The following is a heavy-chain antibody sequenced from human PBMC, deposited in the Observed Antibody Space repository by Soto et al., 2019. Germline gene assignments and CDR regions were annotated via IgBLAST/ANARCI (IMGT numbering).Heavy chain of an antibody. CDR1: GGTFSSYA. Sequence: QVQLVQSGAGVKKPGSSVKVSCKASGGTFSSYAISWVRQAPGQGLEWMGGIIPIFGTANYAQKFQGRVTITADESTRTAYMELSSRRSEDTAVYYFAGPIGDSRGGDEWGRGPLVTVSS. CDR3: AGPIGDSRGGDE. V-gene: IGHV1-69*01. J-gene: IGHJ1*01. CDR2: IIPIFGTA. D-gene: IGHD6-19*01.